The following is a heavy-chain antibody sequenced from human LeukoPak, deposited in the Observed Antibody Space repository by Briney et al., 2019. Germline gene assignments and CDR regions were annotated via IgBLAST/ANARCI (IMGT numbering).Heavy chain of an antibody. CDR3: ERASHYYGSGSYYDLLSGWFDP. J-gene: IGHJ5*02. Sequence: ASVTVTRTASGYTFTSYGISWVRQPPAQGMEWMGGISAYNGNTNYAQKLQGRVTMTTDTSTSTGYMELRSLRSDDTAVYYCERASHYYGSGSYYDLLSGWFDPWGQGTLVTVSS. CDR2: ISAYNGNT. D-gene: IGHD3-10*01. CDR1: GYTFTSYG. V-gene: IGHV1-18*04.